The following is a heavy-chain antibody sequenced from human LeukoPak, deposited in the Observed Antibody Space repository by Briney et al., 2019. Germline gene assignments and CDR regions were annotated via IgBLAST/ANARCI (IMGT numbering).Heavy chain of an antibody. CDR3: ARDPDQDGVDY. CDR2: IIPILGIA. CDR1: GGTFSSYA. V-gene: IGHV1-69*04. J-gene: IGHJ4*02. D-gene: IGHD1-14*01. Sequence: GASVKVSCKASGGTFSSYAISWVRQAPGQGLEWMGRIIPILGIANYAQKFQGRVTITADKSTSTAYMELSNLRSEDTAVYYCARDPDQDGVDYWGQGTLVTVSP.